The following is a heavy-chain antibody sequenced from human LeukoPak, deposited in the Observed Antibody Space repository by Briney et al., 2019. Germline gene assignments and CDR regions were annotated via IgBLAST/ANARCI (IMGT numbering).Heavy chain of an antibody. CDR2: ISAYNGNT. D-gene: IGHD3-10*01. CDR1: GYTFTSYG. Sequence: EASVKVSRKASGYTFTSYGISWVRQAPGKGLEWMGWISAYNGNTNYAQKLQGRVTMTTDTSTSTAYMELRSLRSDDTPVYYCARDLRVQGVIGYWGQGTLVTVSS. V-gene: IGHV1-18*01. CDR3: ARDLRVQGVIGY. J-gene: IGHJ4*02.